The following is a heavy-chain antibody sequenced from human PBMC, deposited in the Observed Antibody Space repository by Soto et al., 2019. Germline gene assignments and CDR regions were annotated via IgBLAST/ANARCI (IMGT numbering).Heavy chain of an antibody. CDR1: GGSISNFY. V-gene: IGHV4-59*01. CDR3: ARGLPDFGSGDDVFDF. CDR2: IHYRGTT. J-gene: IGHJ3*01. D-gene: IGHD3-3*01. Sequence: SETLSLTCTVSGGSISNFYWSWFRQPPQKELEWIGYIHYRGTTNYNPSLKSRVTMSVDAPNNQFSLRLTSVTAADTAIYYCARGLPDFGSGDDVFDFWGQGTMVTVSS.